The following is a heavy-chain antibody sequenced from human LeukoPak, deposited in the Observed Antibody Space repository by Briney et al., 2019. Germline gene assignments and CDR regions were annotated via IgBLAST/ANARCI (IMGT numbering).Heavy chain of an antibody. J-gene: IGHJ5*02. CDR2: IKEDGSEK. V-gene: IGHV3-7*01. Sequence: PGGSLRLSCAASGVTFSSYWMSWVRQAPGKGLEWVANIKEDGSEKYYVDSVKGRFTISRDNAKSSLYLQMNSLRAEDTAVYYCARAHGIAAAHRFDPWGQGTLVTVSS. D-gene: IGHD6-13*01. CDR3: ARAHGIAAAHRFDP. CDR1: GVTFSSYW.